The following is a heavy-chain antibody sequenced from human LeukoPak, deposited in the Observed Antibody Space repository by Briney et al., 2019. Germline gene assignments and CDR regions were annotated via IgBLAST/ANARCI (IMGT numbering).Heavy chain of an antibody. Sequence: SGPTLVNPTETLTLTCTVSGCSLNNTTRGVSWIRQPPGKALEWLSHIFSNDEKSNRKSLKNRVTISKDTSKSQVVLTMTNMDPADTATYYCARIATLSYDSSGYPTDAFDIWGQGKMVTVSS. CDR2: IFSNDEK. D-gene: IGHD3-22*01. CDR1: GCSLNNTTRG. V-gene: IGHV2-26*01. CDR3: ARIATLSYDSSGYPTDAFDI. J-gene: IGHJ3*02.